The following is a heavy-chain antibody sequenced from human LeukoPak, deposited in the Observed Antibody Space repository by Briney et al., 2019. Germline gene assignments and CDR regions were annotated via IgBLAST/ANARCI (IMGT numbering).Heavy chain of an antibody. CDR3: AREATGGSWYFDL. CDR1: GGSISTSNYY. V-gene: IGHV4-39*07. J-gene: IGHJ2*01. D-gene: IGHD3-10*01. CDR2: IFYSGST. Sequence: PSETLSLTCTVSGGSISTSNYYWGWIRQPPGKGLEWIGNIFYSGSTYYSPSLKSRVTISVDKSKNQFSLKLSSVTAADTAVYYCAREATGGSWYFDLWGRGTLVTVSS.